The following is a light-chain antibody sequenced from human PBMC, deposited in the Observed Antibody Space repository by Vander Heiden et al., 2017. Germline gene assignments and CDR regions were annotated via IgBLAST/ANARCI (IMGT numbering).Light chain of an antibody. V-gene: IGLV2-23*02. J-gene: IGLJ2*01. CDR2: EVS. CDR1: SSDVGSYNL. Sequence: QSALTQPASVSGSPGQSITISCTGSSSDVGSYNLVSWYQQNPGKAPKLMTYEVSKRPSGVSKRFSGSNYATTESMTISGLEAEDESYYYSYSYAGILIFGGGTTLTVL. CDR3: YSYAGILI.